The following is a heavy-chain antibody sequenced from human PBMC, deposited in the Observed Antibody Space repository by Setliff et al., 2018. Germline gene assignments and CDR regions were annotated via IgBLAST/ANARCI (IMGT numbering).Heavy chain of an antibody. V-gene: IGHV3-7*01. D-gene: IGHD2-21*01. J-gene: IGHJ4*02. Sequence: QPGGSLRLSCAASGFTFSSYWMSWVRQAPGKGLEWVANIKQDGSERNYVDAVRGRFTVSRDNARNLLYLQMNSLRVDDTAVYYCSSYLVSWGQGALVTVSS. CDR1: GFTFSSYW. CDR3: SSYLVS. CDR2: IKQDGSER.